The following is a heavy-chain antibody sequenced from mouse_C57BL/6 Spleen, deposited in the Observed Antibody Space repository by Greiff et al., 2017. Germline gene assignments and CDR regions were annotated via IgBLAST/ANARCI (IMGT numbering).Heavy chain of an antibody. CDR1: GFTFSSYA. Sequence: EVQGVESGGGLVKPGGSLKLSCAASGFTFSSYAMSWVRQTPEKRLEWVATISDGGSYTYYPDNVKGRFTISRDNAKNNLYLQMSHLKSEDTAMYYCARDYYDYDEGQNYAMDYWGQGTSVTVSS. V-gene: IGHV5-4*01. CDR2: ISDGGSYT. J-gene: IGHJ4*01. CDR3: ARDYYDYDEGQNYAMDY. D-gene: IGHD2-4*01.